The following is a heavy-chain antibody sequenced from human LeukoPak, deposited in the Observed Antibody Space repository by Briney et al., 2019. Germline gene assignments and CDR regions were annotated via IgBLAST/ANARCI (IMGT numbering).Heavy chain of an antibody. V-gene: IGHV4-39*01. CDR3: ARHEASYFYYYMDV. J-gene: IGHJ6*03. Sequence: ASETLSLTCTVSGGSISSTTYYWAWIRQPPGMGLEGIGRVYYGETTYYNPSLESRVTISVDTSKNQFPLRLNSVTAADTAVYYCARHEASYFYYYMDVWGAGTTVIVSS. CDR1: GGSISSTTYY. CDR2: VYYGETT.